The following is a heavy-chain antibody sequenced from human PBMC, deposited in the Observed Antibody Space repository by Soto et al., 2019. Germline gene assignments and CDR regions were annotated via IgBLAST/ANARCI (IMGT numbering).Heavy chain of an antibody. CDR2: ISAYNGNT. CDR1: GYTFTSYG. V-gene: IGHV1-18*04. CDR3: ASLRGYSSGWYSARGYYYGMDV. D-gene: IGHD6-19*01. J-gene: IGHJ6*02. Sequence: ASVKVSCKASGYTFTSYGISWVRQAPGQGLEWMGWISAYNGNTNYAQKLQGRVTMTTDTSTSTAYMELRSLRSDDTAVYYCASLRGYSSGWYSARGYYYGMDVWGQGTTVTV.